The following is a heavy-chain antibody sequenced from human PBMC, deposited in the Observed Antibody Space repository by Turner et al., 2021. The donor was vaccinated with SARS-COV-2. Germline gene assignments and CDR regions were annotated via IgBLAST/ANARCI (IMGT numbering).Heavy chain of an antibody. CDR3: ARGTYYYDSSVYSGTNGFDP. CDR2: ISSSSSYI. V-gene: IGHV3-21*01. D-gene: IGHD3-22*01. Sequence: EVQLVESGGGLVKPGGSLRLSCPASGFTFSSYTMYWVRQARGKGLEWVSSISSSSSYIYYADSVKGRFTISRDNAKNSLYLQMNSLRAEDTAVYYCARGTYYYDSSVYSGTNGFDPWGQGTLVTVSS. CDR1: GFTFSSYT. J-gene: IGHJ5*02.